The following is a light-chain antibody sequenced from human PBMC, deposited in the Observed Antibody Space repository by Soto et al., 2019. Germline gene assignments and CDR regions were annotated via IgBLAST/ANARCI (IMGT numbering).Light chain of an antibody. Sequence: DIVVTQSPLSLPVTPGESASISCRSSQSLLHSNGYNYLDWYLQKPGQSPRLLMYLGSNRAPGVPDRFSGSGSGTDFTLKISRVEAEDVGVYYCMQALQTPPAFGQGTKVDIK. CDR3: MQALQTPPA. CDR2: LGS. J-gene: IGKJ1*01. V-gene: IGKV2-28*01. CDR1: QSLLHSNGYNY.